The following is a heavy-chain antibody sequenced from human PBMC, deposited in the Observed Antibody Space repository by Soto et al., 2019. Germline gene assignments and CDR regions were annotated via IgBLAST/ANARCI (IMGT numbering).Heavy chain of an antibody. D-gene: IGHD3-9*01. V-gene: IGHV4-39*01. Sequence: SETLSLTCTVSGGSISSSSYYWGWIRQPPGKGLEWIGNIYYRGVTYYNPSLKSRVAISVDTSKNQFSLKLSSVTAADTAVYYCARYFDYLYHFDYWGQGTVVT. CDR2: IYYRGVT. CDR3: ARYFDYLYHFDY. J-gene: IGHJ4*02. CDR1: GGSISSSSYY.